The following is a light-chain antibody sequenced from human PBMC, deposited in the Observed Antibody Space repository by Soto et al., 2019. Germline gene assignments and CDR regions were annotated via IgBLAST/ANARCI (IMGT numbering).Light chain of an antibody. CDR2: SDN. Sequence: QSVLTQPPSTSGTPGQRVTISCSGDSSNIPKNYVYWYQQVTGMAPKLLIYSDNQRPSGVPDRFSVSKSGTSASLAISGLLSEDEADYYCAAWDDRLSGYGFGGGTKLTV. J-gene: IGLJ1*01. CDR3: AAWDDRLSGYG. V-gene: IGLV1-47*02. CDR1: SSNIPKNY.